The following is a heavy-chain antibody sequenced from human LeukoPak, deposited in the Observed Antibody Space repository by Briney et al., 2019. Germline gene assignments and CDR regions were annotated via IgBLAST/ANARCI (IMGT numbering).Heavy chain of an antibody. CDR3: ARVRYCSSTSCYDY. Sequence: ASVKGSCKVSGYTFTDYYMHWVQQAPGKGLEWMGLVDPEDGETIYAEKFQGRVTITADTSTDTAYMELSSLRSEDTAVYYCARVRYCSSTSCYDYWGQGTLVTVSS. CDR2: VDPEDGET. D-gene: IGHD2-2*01. V-gene: IGHV1-69-2*01. J-gene: IGHJ4*02. CDR1: GYTFTDYY.